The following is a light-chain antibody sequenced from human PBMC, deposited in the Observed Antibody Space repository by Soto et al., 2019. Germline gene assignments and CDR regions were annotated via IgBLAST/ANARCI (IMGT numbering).Light chain of an antibody. CDR2: GAS. CDR3: QQYNKWPQT. J-gene: IGKJ5*01. Sequence: IVMTQFPATLSVSPGERATLSCRASHSVTNDLAWYQHKPGQAPRLLIHGASTRATGIPARFSAVGSGTEFTLTISSLKSEDFEVYYCQQYNKWPQTFGQGTRLEIK. V-gene: IGKV3-15*01. CDR1: HSVTND.